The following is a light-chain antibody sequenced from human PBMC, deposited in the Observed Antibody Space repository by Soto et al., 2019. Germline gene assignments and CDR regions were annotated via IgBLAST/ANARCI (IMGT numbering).Light chain of an antibody. CDR1: SSDVGGYNY. V-gene: IGLV2-8*01. J-gene: IGLJ3*02. CDR3: SSYAGSNRV. Sequence: QSALTQPPSASGSPGQSVTISCTGTSSDVGGYNYVSWYQQHPGKAPKLMIYEVSKRPSGVPDRFSGSKSGNTASLTVSGIQPEDEADYYCSSYAGSNRVFGGGTKLTVL. CDR2: EVS.